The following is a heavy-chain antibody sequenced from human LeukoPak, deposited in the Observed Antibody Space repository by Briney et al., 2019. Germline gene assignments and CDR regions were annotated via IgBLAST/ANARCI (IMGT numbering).Heavy chain of an antibody. CDR2: ISSSDSTI. CDR1: GFTFSIYD. V-gene: IGHV3-48*03. J-gene: IGHJ4*02. D-gene: IGHD6-19*01. Sequence: GGSLRLSCAVSGFTFSIYDMNWVRQAPGKGLEWVSFISSSDSTIYYADSVKGRFTISRDNAKNSLYLQMSSLRAEDTAVYYCARESYSSGYYYYFDYWGQGTLVTVSA. CDR3: ARESYSSGYYYYFDY.